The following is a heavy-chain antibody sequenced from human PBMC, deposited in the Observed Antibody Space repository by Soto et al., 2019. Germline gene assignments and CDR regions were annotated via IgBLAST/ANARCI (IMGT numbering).Heavy chain of an antibody. CDR1: GFTFSSYN. CDR3: ARDYSSSWYTGY. Sequence: EVQLVESGGGLVQPGGSLRLSCAASGFTFSSYNMNWVRQAPGKGLEWLSYISSSSGTVYYADSVKGRFTISRDNAKNSLYLQMNSLRAEDTAVYYCARDYSSSWYTGYWGQGTLVTVSS. J-gene: IGHJ4*02. CDR2: ISSSSGTV. V-gene: IGHV3-48*01. D-gene: IGHD6-13*01.